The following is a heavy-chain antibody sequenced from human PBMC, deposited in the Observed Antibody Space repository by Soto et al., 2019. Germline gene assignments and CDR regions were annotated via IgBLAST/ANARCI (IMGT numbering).Heavy chain of an antibody. Sequence: PGGSLRLSCAASGFTFSSYGMHWVRQAPGKGLEWVSAISGSGGSTYYADSVKGRFTIYRDNSKNTLYLQMNSLRAEDTAVYYCAKSAASDDDYFYYGMDVWGQGTTVTVSS. J-gene: IGHJ6*02. CDR3: AKSAASDDDYFYYGMDV. CDR2: ISGSGGST. V-gene: IGHV3-23*01. D-gene: IGHD6-25*01. CDR1: GFTFSSYG.